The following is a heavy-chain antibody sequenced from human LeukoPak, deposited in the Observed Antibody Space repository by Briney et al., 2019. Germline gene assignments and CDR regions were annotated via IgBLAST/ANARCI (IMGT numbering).Heavy chain of an antibody. V-gene: IGHV4-30-2*01. J-gene: IGHJ1*01. Sequence: SQTLSLTCAVSGGSISSGGYSWSWIRQPPGKGLEWIGYIYHSGSTHYNPSLKSRVTISVDRSKNQFSLKLSSVTAADTAVYYCARGSGSYYDYFQHWGQGTLVTVSS. D-gene: IGHD1-26*01. CDR3: ARGSGSYYDYFQH. CDR2: IYHSGST. CDR1: GGSISSGGYS.